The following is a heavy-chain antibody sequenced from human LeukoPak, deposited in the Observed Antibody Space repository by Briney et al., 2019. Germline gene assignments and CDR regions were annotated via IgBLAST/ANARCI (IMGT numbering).Heavy chain of an antibody. J-gene: IGHJ4*02. Sequence: GRSLRLSCAASGFTFDDYAMHWVRQAPGKGLEWVSGISWNSGSIGYADSVKGRFTISRDNAKNSLYLQMNSLRAEDTALYYCAKASGGVFPLRKGSSGYHLDYWGQGTLVTVSS. V-gene: IGHV3-9*01. CDR1: GFTFDDYA. D-gene: IGHD3-22*01. CDR2: ISWNSGSI. CDR3: AKASGGVFPLRKGSSGYHLDY.